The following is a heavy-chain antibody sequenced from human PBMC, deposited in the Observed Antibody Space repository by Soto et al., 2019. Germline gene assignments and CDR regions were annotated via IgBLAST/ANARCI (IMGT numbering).Heavy chain of an antibody. J-gene: IGHJ5*02. CDR3: ARGGKMATNNWFDP. CDR2: IYYSGST. D-gene: IGHD5-12*01. Sequence: LSLTCAVSGASVTSDDYYWSWIRQPPGKGLEWIGYIYYSGSTNYNPSLKSRVTISVDTSKNQFSLKLSSVTAADTAVYYCARGGKMATNNWFDPWGQGTLVTVSS. V-gene: IGHV4-61*08. CDR1: GASVTSDDYY.